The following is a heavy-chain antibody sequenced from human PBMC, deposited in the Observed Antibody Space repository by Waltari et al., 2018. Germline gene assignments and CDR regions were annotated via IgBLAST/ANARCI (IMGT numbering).Heavy chain of an antibody. CDR1: GFTFSSYA. D-gene: IGHD2-15*01. V-gene: IGHV3-23*01. CDR3: AKRGQGYCSGGSCYPFDY. CDR2: ISGSGGST. Sequence: EVQLLESGGGLVQPGGSLRLSCAASGFTFSSYAMSWVRQAPGQGLEWVSAISGSGGSTYYADSVKGRFTISRDNSKNTLYLQMNSLRAEDTAVYYCAKRGQGYCSGGSCYPFDYWGQGTLVTVSS. J-gene: IGHJ4*02.